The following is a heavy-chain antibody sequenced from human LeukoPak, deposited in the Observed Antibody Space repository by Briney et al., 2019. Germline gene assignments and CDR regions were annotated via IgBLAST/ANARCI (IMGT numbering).Heavy chain of an antibody. J-gene: IGHJ4*02. V-gene: IGHV3-30*02. CDR1: GFTFSSYG. CDR2: IRYDGSNK. Sequence: GGSLRLSCAASGFTFSSYGMHWVRQAPGKGLEWVAFIRYDGSNKYYADSVKGRFTISRDNSKNTLYLQMNSLRAEDTAVYCCAKDEANWNYVISLYYFDYWGQGTLVTVSS. D-gene: IGHD1-7*01. CDR3: AKDEANWNYVISLYYFDY.